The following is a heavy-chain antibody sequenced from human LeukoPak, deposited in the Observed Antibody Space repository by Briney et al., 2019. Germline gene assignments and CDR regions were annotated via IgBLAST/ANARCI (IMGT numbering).Heavy chain of an antibody. J-gene: IGHJ4*02. CDR3: AATYCSGGSCPNFDY. Sequence: PSETLSLTCTVSGGSISSSNYYWGWIRQPPGKGLEWIGSIYYSGTTYYNPSLKSRVTISVDTSKNQFSLKLSSVTAADTAVYYCAATYCSGGSCPNFDYWGQGTLVTVSS. CDR2: IYYSGTT. D-gene: IGHD2-15*01. CDR1: GGSISSSNYY. V-gene: IGHV4-39*07.